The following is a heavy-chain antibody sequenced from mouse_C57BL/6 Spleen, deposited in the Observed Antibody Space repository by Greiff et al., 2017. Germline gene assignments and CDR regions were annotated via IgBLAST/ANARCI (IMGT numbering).Heavy chain of an antibody. CDR3: ARRVTTVVARYFDV. CDR2: IYPGSGST. Sequence: VQLQQPGAELVKPGASVKMSCKASGYTFTSYWITWVKQRPGQGLEWIGDIYPGSGSTNYTEKFKSKATLTVDTSSSTAYMQLSSLTSEDSAVYYCARRVTTVVARYFDVWGTGTTVTVSS. CDR1: GYTFTSYW. D-gene: IGHD1-1*01. J-gene: IGHJ1*03. V-gene: IGHV1-55*01.